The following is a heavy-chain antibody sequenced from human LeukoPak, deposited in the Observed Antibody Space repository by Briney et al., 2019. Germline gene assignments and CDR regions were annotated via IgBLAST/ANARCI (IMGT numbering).Heavy chain of an antibody. D-gene: IGHD3-10*01. CDR2: VYRSGST. Sequence: SETLSLTCYVSGYFISSGYYWGWIRQPPGKGLEWIASVYRSGSTYYNPSLRSRVTMSIDTSKNQFSLTLSSVTAADTAVYYCARNKVYGSGSYETDYYYYYGMDVWGQGTTVTVSS. CDR3: ARNKVYGSGSYETDYYYYYGMDV. V-gene: IGHV4-38-2*01. J-gene: IGHJ6*02. CDR1: GYFISSGYY.